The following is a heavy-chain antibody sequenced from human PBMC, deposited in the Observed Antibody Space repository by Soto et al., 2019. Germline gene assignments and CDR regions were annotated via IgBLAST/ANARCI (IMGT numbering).Heavy chain of an antibody. V-gene: IGHV3-64*04. D-gene: IGHD5-12*01. CDR1: GFTFSSYS. CDR3: ASKTRQSGYDSTVDY. J-gene: IGHJ4*02. Sequence: PGGSLRLSCSASGFTFSSYSMHWVRQSPRKGLEYLSHMSGDGVRIYYADSVKGRFTISRDNSKNSLYLQMNSLRAEDTAVYYCASKTRQSGYDSTVDYWGQGTLVTVSS. CDR2: MSGDGVRI.